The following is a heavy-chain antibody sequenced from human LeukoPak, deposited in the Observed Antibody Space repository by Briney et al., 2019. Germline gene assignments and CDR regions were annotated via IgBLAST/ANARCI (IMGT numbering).Heavy chain of an antibody. D-gene: IGHD2-15*01. Sequence: SGGSLRLSCAASGFTFSSYAMHWVRQAPGKGLEYVSAISSNGGSTYYANSVKGRFTISRDNSKNTLYLQMGSLRAEDMAAYYCATCSGGSCYEGYFDYWGQGTLVTVSS. V-gene: IGHV3-64*01. CDR1: GFTFSSYA. CDR2: ISSNGGST. CDR3: ATCSGGSCYEGYFDY. J-gene: IGHJ4*02.